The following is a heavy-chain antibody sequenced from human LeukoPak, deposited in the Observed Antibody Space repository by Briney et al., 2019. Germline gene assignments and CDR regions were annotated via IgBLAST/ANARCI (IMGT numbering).Heavy chain of an antibody. CDR2: ISWNSGSI. J-gene: IGHJ6*02. CDR1: GFTVSSNY. V-gene: IGHV3-9*01. Sequence: PGGSLRLSCAASGFTVSSNYMSWVRQAPGKGLEWVSGISWNSGSIGYADSVKGRFTISRDNAKNSLYLQMNSLRAEDTALYYCAKGLYSGYENYGKDVWGQGTTVTVSS. D-gene: IGHD5-12*01. CDR3: AKGLYSGYENYGKDV.